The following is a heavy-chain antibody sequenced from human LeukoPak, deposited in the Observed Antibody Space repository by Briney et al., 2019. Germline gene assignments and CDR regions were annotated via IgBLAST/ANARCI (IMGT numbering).Heavy chain of an antibody. Sequence: ASVKVSCKASGYTFTGYYMHWVRQAPGQGLEWMGWINPNSGGTNYAQKFQGRVTMTRDTSISTAYMELSRLRSDDTAAYYCASVPDFYGGPLWYWGQGTLVTVSS. J-gene: IGHJ4*02. CDR3: ASVPDFYGGPLWY. CDR2: INPNSGGT. CDR1: GYTFTGYY. V-gene: IGHV1-2*02. D-gene: IGHD4-23*01.